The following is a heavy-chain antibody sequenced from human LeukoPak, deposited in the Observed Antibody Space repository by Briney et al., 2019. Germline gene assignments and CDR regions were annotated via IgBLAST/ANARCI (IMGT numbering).Heavy chain of an antibody. CDR2: ISGSGGNT. CDR3: AKVPMVYYYGSGSPNWFDP. Sequence: GSLRPSCAASGFTFSSYAMSWVRQAPGKGLEWVSAISGSGGNTYYADSVKGRFTISRDNSKNTLYLQMNSLRAEDTAVYYCAKVPMVYYYGSGSPNWFDPWGQGTLVTVSS. J-gene: IGHJ5*02. CDR1: GFTFSSYA. D-gene: IGHD3-10*01. V-gene: IGHV3-23*01.